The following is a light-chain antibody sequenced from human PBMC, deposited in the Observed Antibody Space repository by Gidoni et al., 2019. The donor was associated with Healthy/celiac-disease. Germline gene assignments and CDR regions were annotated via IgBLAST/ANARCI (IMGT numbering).Light chain of an antibody. CDR1: QGMSSY. CDR2: AAS. J-gene: IGKJ3*01. CDR3: QQYYSYPLA. Sequence: AIRMTPSPSSFSASTGDRVTITCRASQGMSSYLAWYQQKPGKAPKLLIYAASTLQSGVPSRFSGSGSGTDFTLTISCLQSEDFATYYCQQYYSYPLAFGPGTKVDIK. V-gene: IGKV1-8*01.